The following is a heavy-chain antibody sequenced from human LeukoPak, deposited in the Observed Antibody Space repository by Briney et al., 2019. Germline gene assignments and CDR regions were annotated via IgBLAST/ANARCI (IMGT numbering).Heavy chain of an antibody. CDR3: ARIRRDGYNYDY. V-gene: IGHV4-30-4*01. CDR2: IYYSGST. CDR1: GGSISSGDFY. J-gene: IGHJ4*02. D-gene: IGHD5-24*01. Sequence: SQTLSLTCTVSGGSISSGDFYWSWIRQPPGKGLEWIGYIYYSGSTYYNPSLKSRVTISVDTSKNQFSLKLSSVTAADTAVYYCARIRRDGYNYDYWGQGTLVTVSS.